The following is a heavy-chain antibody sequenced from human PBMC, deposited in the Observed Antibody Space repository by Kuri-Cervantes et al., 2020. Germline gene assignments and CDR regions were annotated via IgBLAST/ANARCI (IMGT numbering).Heavy chain of an antibody. V-gene: IGHV3-74*01. D-gene: IGHD6-19*01. CDR3: ARDHGGIAVAGHLGY. J-gene: IGHJ4*02. CDR1: EFSFSNYW. Sequence: GESLKISCEASEFSFSNYWMHWVRQAPGKGLEWVSRIDSDGGSISYVDSVKGRFTISRDNAKNTLYLQMNSLRAEDTAVYYCARDHGGIAVAGHLGYWGQGTLVTVSS. CDR2: IDSDGGSI.